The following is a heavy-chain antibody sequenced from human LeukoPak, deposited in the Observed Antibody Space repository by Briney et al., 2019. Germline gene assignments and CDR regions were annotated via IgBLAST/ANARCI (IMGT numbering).Heavy chain of an antibody. Sequence: GRSLRLSCAASGFSFTDYWMAWVRQAPGKGLEWVANINQDGSEKYYVASVSGRFIISRDNARKSLSLLMDSLRAEDTAVYYCARGRGSFAIWGQGAMVTVSS. D-gene: IGHD3-10*01. CDR1: GFSFTDYW. CDR2: INQDGSEK. J-gene: IGHJ3*02. CDR3: ARGRGSFAI. V-gene: IGHV3-7*01.